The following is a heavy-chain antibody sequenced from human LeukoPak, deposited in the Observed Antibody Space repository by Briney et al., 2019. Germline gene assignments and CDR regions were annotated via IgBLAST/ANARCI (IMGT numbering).Heavy chain of an antibody. CDR3: ARASLAGQWLFVPLDY. D-gene: IGHD3-22*01. CDR1: GFTFSSYW. V-gene: IGHV3-21*01. Sequence: PGGSLRLSCAASGFTFSSYWMSWVRQAPGKGLEWVSSISTSSSYIYYADSLKGRFTISRDNAKNSLYLQMNSLRAEDTAVYYCARASLAGQWLFVPLDYWGQGTLVTVSS. J-gene: IGHJ4*02. CDR2: ISTSSSYI.